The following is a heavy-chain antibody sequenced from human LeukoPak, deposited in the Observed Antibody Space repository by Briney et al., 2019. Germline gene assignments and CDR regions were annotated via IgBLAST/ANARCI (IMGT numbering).Heavy chain of an antibody. CDR2: ITPSFATS. D-gene: IGHD2-21*02. V-gene: IGHV1-69*05. Sequence: GASVKVSCKASGGTFSNDGFSWVRQAPGQGLEWVGGITPSFATSNVAQKFQGRVTMTRNTSISTAYMELSSLGSEDTAVYYCARGLRESVVVTAILLGYYMDVWGKGTTVTVSS. CDR1: GGTFSNDG. J-gene: IGHJ6*03. CDR3: ARGLRESVVVTAILLGYYMDV.